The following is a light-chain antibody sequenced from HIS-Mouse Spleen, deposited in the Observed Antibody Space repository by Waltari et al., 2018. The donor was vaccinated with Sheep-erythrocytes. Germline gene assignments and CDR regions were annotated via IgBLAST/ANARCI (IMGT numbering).Light chain of an antibody. V-gene: IGLV3-10*01. CDR3: YSTDSSGNHWV. Sequence: SYELTQPPSVSVSPGHTARITCSGDALRNTAAYCYQQKSGQTTVLVIYEDSKRPSGIPERFSGSSSVTMATLTISGAQVEDDADYYCYSTDSSGNHWVFGGGTKLTVL. CDR1: ALRNTA. CDR2: EDS. J-gene: IGLJ3*02.